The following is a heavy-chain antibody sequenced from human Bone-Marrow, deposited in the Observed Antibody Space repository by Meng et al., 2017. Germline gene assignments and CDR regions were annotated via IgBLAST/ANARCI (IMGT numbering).Heavy chain of an antibody. CDR2: INHSGST. Sequence: SETLSLTCTVSGGSISSYYWSWIRQPPGKGLEWIGEINHSGSTNYNPSLKSRVTISVDTSKNQFSLKLSSVTAADTAVYYCARKRTLYCSGGSCYWFYYYYGMDVWGQGTTVTVSS. D-gene: IGHD2-15*01. V-gene: IGHV4-34*01. CDR3: ARKRTLYCSGGSCYWFYYYYGMDV. CDR1: GGSISSYY. J-gene: IGHJ6*02.